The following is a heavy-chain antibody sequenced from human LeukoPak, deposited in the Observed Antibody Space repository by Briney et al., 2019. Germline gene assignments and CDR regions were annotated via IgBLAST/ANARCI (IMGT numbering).Heavy chain of an antibody. V-gene: IGHV1-18*01. J-gene: IGHJ4*02. CDR3: ARDTDTGNYYGSGSYYSPPGY. CDR2: ISAYNGNT. CDR1: GYTFTSYG. Sequence: ASVKVSCKASGYTFTSYGISWVRQAHGQGLEWMGWISAYNGNTNYARKFQGRVTMTTDTFTSTAYMELRSLRSDDTAMYHCARDTDTGNYYGSGSYYSPPGYWGQGTLVTVSS. D-gene: IGHD3-10*01.